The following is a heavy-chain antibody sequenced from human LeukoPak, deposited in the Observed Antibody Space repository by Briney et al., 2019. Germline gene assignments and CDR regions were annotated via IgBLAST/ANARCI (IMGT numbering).Heavy chain of an antibody. D-gene: IGHD3-10*01. CDR1: GGSISSYY. CDR2: IYYSGST. CDR3: ARRITMVRGVIRRDAFDI. J-gene: IGHJ3*02. Sequence: SETPSLTCTVSGGSISSYYWSWIRQPPGKGLEWIGYIYYSGSTNYNPSLKSRVTISVDTSKNQFSLKLSSVTAADTAVYYCARRITMVRGVIRRDAFDIWGQGTMVTVSS. V-gene: IGHV4-59*01.